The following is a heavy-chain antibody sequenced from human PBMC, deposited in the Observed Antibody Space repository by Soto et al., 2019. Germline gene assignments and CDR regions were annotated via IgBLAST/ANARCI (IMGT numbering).Heavy chain of an antibody. Sequence: SETLSLTCTVSGGSISSSTYYWGWIRQPPGKGLEWIGSVYYSGSTYYNPSLKSRVTISVDTSNNQFSLKLNSVTAADTAVYYCARHQYYYDSSGYTLDYWGQGTLVTV. D-gene: IGHD3-22*01. CDR2: VYYSGST. CDR3: ARHQYYYDSSGYTLDY. J-gene: IGHJ4*02. CDR1: GGSISSSTYY. V-gene: IGHV4-39*01.